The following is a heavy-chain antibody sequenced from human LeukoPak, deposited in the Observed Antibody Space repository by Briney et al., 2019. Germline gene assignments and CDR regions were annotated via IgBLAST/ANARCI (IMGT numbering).Heavy chain of an antibody. CDR1: GFTFSSYG. J-gene: IGHJ6*02. V-gene: IGHV3-30*03. Sequence: GGSLRLSCAASGFTFSSYGMHWVRQAPGKGLEWVAVISYDGSNKYYADSVKGRFTISRDNSKNTLYLQMNSLRAEDTAVYYCARLQFFYYGMDVWGQGTTVTVSS. CDR2: ISYDGSNK. D-gene: IGHD4-11*01. CDR3: ARLQFFYYGMDV.